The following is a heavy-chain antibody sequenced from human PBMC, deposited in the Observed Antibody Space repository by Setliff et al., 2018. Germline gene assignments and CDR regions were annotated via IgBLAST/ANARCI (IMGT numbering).Heavy chain of an antibody. D-gene: IGHD5-12*01. CDR1: GGSIGDNNYY. CDR3: ARESRFGYSGHDCAFDY. J-gene: IGHJ4*02. Sequence: ASETLSLTCTVSGGSIGDNNYYWGWIRQSPGKELEWIGGISHSANKYYNPSFRTGVTISVDMSKNQFFLNLDSVTAADTALYYCARESRFGYSGHDCAFDYWGQGMLVTVSS. V-gene: IGHV4-39*02. CDR2: ISHSANK.